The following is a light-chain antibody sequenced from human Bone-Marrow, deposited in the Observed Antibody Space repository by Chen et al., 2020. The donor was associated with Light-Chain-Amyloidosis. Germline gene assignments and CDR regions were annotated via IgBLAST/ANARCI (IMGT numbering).Light chain of an antibody. CDR2: EDD. Sequence: NFMLTQPHSVSESTGKTVIISCTRSSGSIATNYVQWYQQRPCSSPITVIYEDDQRPSGVPDRFSGSIDRSSNSASLTISGLKTEDEADYYCQSYQGSSQGVFGGGTKLTVL. J-gene: IGLJ3*02. V-gene: IGLV6-57*01. CDR3: QSYQGSSQGV. CDR1: SGSIATNY.